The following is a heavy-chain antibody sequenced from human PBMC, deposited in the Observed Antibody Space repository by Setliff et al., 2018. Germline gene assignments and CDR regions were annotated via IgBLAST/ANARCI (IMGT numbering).Heavy chain of an antibody. J-gene: IGHJ4*02. CDR3: ARINFYVSSGYYYAPDF. CDR2: INNYSFKT. V-gene: IGHV1-18*01. CDR1: GYTFNNYG. Sequence: GASVKVSCKASGYTFNNYGITWVRQAPGQGLEWMGWINNYSFKTTYPQKFLDRVTMTTDTSATKAYMELKNLRSDDTAVYYCARINFYVSSGYYYAPDFWGQGTLVTVSS. D-gene: IGHD3-22*01.